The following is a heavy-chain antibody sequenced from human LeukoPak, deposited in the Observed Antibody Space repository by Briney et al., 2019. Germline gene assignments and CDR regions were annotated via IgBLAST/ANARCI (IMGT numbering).Heavy chain of an antibody. J-gene: IGHJ3*02. CDR1: GFTFSTYG. CDR3: ARDRTAGGAFDI. D-gene: IGHD2-8*02. Sequence: PGGSLRLSCAASGFTFSTYGMHWVRQAPGKGLEWVAVLSHDGGNNFYADSVKGRFTISRDNSKNTLYLQMNSLRAEDTAVYYCARDRTAGGAFDIWGQGTMVTVSS. CDR2: LSHDGGNN. V-gene: IGHV3-30*03.